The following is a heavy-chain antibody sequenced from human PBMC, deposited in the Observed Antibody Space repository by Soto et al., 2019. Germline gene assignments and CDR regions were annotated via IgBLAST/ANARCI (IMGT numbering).Heavy chain of an antibody. CDR1: GVSFSGYY. D-gene: IGHD6-19*01. Sequence: PSEALSLTSAVYGVSFSGYYWSWSRQPPGKGLEWIGEINRSGSTNYNPSLKSRVTISVDTSKNQFSLKLSSVTAADTAVYYCAMRRELGSYSSGFDDWGQGTLVTVCS. V-gene: IGHV4-34*01. CDR2: INRSGST. CDR3: AMRRELGSYSSGFDD. J-gene: IGHJ4*02.